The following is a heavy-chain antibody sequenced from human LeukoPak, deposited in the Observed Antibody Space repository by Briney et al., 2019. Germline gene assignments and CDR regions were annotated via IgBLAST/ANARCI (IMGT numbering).Heavy chain of an antibody. J-gene: IGHJ4*02. D-gene: IGHD3-10*01. CDR1: GFTFNRYW. V-gene: IGHV3-74*01. CDR3: AKGRGYYGSDLFDY. Sequence: GGSLRLSCAYSGFTFNRYWMHWVRQAPGKGLVWVSNINTDGSSRSYADSVKGRFTISRDNAKNTLYLQMNSLRAEDTAVYYCAKGRGYYGSDLFDYWGQGTLVTVSS. CDR2: INTDGSSR.